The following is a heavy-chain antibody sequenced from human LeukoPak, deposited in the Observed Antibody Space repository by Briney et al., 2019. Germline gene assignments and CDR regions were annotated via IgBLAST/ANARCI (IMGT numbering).Heavy chain of an antibody. V-gene: IGHV3-23*01. CDR1: GFTFSSYA. Sequence: PGGSLRLSCAASGFTFSSYAMSWVRQAPGKGLKWVSAISGSGGSTYYADSVKGRFTISRDNSKNTLYLQMNSLRAEDTAVYYCAKDTYEGYCSGGSCLDMDVWGQGTTVTVSS. D-gene: IGHD2-15*01. J-gene: IGHJ6*02. CDR2: ISGSGGST. CDR3: AKDTYEGYCSGGSCLDMDV.